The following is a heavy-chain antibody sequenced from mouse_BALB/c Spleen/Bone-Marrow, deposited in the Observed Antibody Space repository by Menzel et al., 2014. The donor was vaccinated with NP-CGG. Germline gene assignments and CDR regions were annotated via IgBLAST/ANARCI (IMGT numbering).Heavy chain of an antibody. CDR3: ARHHRYAYYFDY. Sequence: VQLQQSGSVLVRPGASVKLSCKASGYTFTNSWLHWANRGPGQGLEWIGEIHPNSGNTNYNEKFKDKATLTVDTSSSTAYVDLSSLTSEDSAVYYCARHHRYAYYFDYWGQGTTLTVSS. CDR2: IHPNSGNT. J-gene: IGHJ2*01. D-gene: IGHD2-14*01. CDR1: GYTFTNSW. V-gene: IGHV1S130*01.